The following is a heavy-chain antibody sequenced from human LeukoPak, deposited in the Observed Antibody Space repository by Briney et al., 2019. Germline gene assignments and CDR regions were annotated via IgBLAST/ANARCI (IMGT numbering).Heavy chain of an antibody. V-gene: IGHV3-33*01. D-gene: IGHD3-9*01. CDR3: ARDRGDFLTGYYSSFDY. J-gene: IGHJ4*02. CDR1: GFAFNTYA. CDR2: IWHDRSHK. Sequence: GGSLRLSCAASGFAFNTYAMHWVRQAPGKGLEWVTLIWHDRSHKFYIDSVRGRFTISRDNSRNTVYLQMNGLRAEDTAVYYCARDRGDFLTGYYSSFDYWGQGTLVTVSS.